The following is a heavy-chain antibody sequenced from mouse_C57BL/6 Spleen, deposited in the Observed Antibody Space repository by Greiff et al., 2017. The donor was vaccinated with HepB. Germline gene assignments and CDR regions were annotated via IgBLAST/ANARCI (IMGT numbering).Heavy chain of an antibody. CDR1: GFTFSSYA. J-gene: IGHJ3*01. CDR3: ARALITTVRFAY. Sequence: EVKLQESGGGLVKPGGSLKLSCAASGFTFSSYAMSWVRQTPEKRLEWVATISDGGSYTYYPDNVKGRFTISRDNAKNNLYLQMSHLKSEDTAMYYCARALITTVRFAYWGQGTLVTVSA. D-gene: IGHD1-1*01. CDR2: ISDGGSYT. V-gene: IGHV5-4*03.